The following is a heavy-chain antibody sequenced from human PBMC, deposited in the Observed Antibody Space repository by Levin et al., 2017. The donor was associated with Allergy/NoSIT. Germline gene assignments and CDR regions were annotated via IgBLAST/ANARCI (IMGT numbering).Heavy chain of an antibody. V-gene: IGHV4-30-4*01. Sequence: KPSETLSLTCTVSGGSVSSGGYYWTWIRQPPGKGLEWIGYIFNSGSTYYNPSLKSRVTISGGTSKNQFSLKLTSVTAADTAVYYCARGLSGSNWFDPWGQGTLVTVSS. CDR2: IFNSGST. CDR3: ARGLSGSNWFDP. J-gene: IGHJ5*02. D-gene: IGHD3-10*01. CDR1: GGSVSSGGYY.